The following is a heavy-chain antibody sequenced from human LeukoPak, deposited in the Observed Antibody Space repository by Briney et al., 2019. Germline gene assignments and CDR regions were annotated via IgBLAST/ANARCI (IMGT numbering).Heavy chain of an antibody. J-gene: IGHJ4*02. CDR2: INHSGST. D-gene: IGHD6-19*01. CDR3: ARRIAVAGLDY. Sequence: PSETLSLTCAVYGGSFSGYYWSWIRQPPGKGLEWIGEINHSGSTNYNPSLKSRVTISVDTSKNQFSLKLSSVTAAATAVYYCARRIAVAGLDYWGQGTLVTVSS. CDR1: GGSFSGYY. V-gene: IGHV4-34*01.